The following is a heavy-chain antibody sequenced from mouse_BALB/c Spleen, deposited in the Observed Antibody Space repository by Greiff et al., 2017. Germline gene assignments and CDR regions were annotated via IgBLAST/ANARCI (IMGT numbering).Heavy chain of an antibody. V-gene: IGHV1-82*01. Sequence: QVQLQQSGPELVKPGASVKISCKASGYAFSSSWMNWVKQRPGQGLEWIGRIYPGDGDTNYNGNFKGKATLTEDKSSSTAYMQLSSLTSVDSAVYFCARGWDPYYIDYWGQGTTLTVSS. CDR3: ARGWDPYYIDY. D-gene: IGHD4-1*01. CDR1: GYAFSSSW. J-gene: IGHJ2*01. CDR2: IYPGDGDT.